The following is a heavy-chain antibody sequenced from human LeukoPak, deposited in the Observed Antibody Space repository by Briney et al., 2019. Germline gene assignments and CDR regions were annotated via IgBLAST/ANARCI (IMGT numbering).Heavy chain of an antibody. Sequence: GSSVKVSCKASGGTFSSYAISWVRQAPGQGLEWMGGIIPIFGTANYVQKFQGRVTITTDESTSTAYMELSSLRSEDTAVYYCASPGRPPFPGARDYYYYYMDVWGKGTTVTVSS. J-gene: IGHJ6*03. D-gene: IGHD3-10*01. CDR1: GGTFSSYA. V-gene: IGHV1-69*05. CDR3: ASPGRPPFPGARDYYYYYMDV. CDR2: IIPIFGTA.